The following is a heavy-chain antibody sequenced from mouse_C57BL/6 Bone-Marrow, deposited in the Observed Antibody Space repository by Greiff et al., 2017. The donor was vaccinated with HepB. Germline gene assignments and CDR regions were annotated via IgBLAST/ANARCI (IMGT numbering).Heavy chain of an antibody. J-gene: IGHJ1*03. D-gene: IGHD2-1*01. Sequence: QVQLKESGPGLVQPSQSLSITCTVSGFSLTSYGVHWVRQSPGNGLEWLGVIWRGGSTDYNAAFMSRLSITKDNSKSQVFFKMNSLQADDTAIYYCAKKEDGNYDWYFDVWGTGTTVTVSS. CDR1: GFSLTSYG. CDR2: IWRGGST. V-gene: IGHV2-5*01. CDR3: AKKEDGNYDWYFDV.